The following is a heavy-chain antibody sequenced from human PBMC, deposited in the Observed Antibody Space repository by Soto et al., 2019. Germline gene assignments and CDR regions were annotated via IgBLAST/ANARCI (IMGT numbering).Heavy chain of an antibody. Sequence: QVQLQQWGAGLLKPSETLSLSCAVYGGSFSGYYWSWIRQPPGKGLEWIGEINHSGSTNYNPSLKGRVTISVDTSKNQFSLRLSSVIAADTAVYYCASILRYLWGQGTLVTVSS. CDR3: ASILRYL. CDR1: GGSFSGYY. D-gene: IGHD3-16*01. CDR2: INHSGST. V-gene: IGHV4-34*01. J-gene: IGHJ4*02.